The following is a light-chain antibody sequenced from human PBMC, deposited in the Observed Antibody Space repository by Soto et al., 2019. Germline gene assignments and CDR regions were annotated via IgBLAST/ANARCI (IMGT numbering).Light chain of an antibody. CDR2: EVS. J-gene: IGKJ5*01. V-gene: IGKV2D-29*02. Sequence: DVVMTQTPLSLSVAPGQPASISCKSSQSLLHITGETFLFWYLQKPGQSPQLLIYEVSTRVSGVPERVSGSGSGTDCTLEISRVETDDVGIYYCMQSTQLPPTFGQGTRLGIE. CDR1: QSLLHITGETF. CDR3: MQSTQLPPT.